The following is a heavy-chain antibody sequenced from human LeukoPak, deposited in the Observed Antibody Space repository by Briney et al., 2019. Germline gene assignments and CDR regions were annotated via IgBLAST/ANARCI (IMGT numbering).Heavy chain of an antibody. D-gene: IGHD3-3*01. V-gene: IGHV1-69*13. CDR1: GGTFISYA. Sequence: GASVKVSCKASGGTFISYAISWVRQAPGQGLEWMGGIIPIFGTANYAQKFQGRVTITADESTSTAYMELSSLRSEDTAVYYCARRRARFSRRKYYFDYWGQGTLVTVSS. CDR3: ARRRARFSRRKYYFDY. J-gene: IGHJ4*02. CDR2: IIPIFGTA.